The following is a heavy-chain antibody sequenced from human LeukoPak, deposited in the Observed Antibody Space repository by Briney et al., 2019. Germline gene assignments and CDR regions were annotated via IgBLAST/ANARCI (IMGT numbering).Heavy chain of an antibody. CDR1: GYSFTNFW. Sequence: ESLKISCKGSGYSFTNFWIGWVRQMPGRGLEWMGIVYPGESDTRYSPSFQGQVTISADKSISTAYLQWRSLKASKSTICYCRRHLSIVGATQSAFDIWGQGTMVTVSS. J-gene: IGHJ3*02. CDR2: VYPGESDT. CDR3: RRHLSIVGATQSAFDI. D-gene: IGHD1-26*01. V-gene: IGHV5-51*01.